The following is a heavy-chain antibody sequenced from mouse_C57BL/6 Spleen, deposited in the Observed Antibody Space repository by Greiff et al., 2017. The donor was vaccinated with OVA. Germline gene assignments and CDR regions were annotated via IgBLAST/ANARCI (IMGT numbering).Heavy chain of an antibody. Sequence: EVKLMESGGGLVKPGGSLKLSCAASGFTFSDYGMHWVRQAPEKGLEWVAYISSGSSTIYYADTLKGRFTISRDNAKNTLFLQMTSLRSEDTAMYYCARNGFFYYGSSYYFDYWGQGTTLTVSS. V-gene: IGHV5-17*01. CDR3: ARNGFFYYGSSYYFDY. CDR1: GFTFSDYG. J-gene: IGHJ2*01. D-gene: IGHD1-1*01. CDR2: ISSGSSTI.